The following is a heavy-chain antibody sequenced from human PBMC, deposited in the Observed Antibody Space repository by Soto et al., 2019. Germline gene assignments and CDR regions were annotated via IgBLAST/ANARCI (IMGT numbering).Heavy chain of an antibody. V-gene: IGHV1-18*01. D-gene: IGHD6-19*01. CDR1: GYTFSNYG. CDR3: SRFIMVGGWFDPNYYHGMDV. J-gene: IGHJ6*02. Sequence: ASVKVSCKTSGYTFSNYGINWVRQAPGQGLEWMGWISGYNGNTNYAQTVQGRVTMTTDTSTGTVYMELRSLKSDDTAIYYCSRFIMVGGWFDPNYYHGMDVWGQGTTVTVS. CDR2: ISGYNGNT.